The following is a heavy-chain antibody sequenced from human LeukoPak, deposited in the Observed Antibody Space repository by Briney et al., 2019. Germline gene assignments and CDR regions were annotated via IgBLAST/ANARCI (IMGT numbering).Heavy chain of an antibody. CDR1: GFNFSSYE. Sequence: GGSLRLSCAASGFNFSSYEMNWVRQAPGKGLEWVSYIITIGTTIYYADSVMGRFTISRDNAKNSLYLQMNSLKAEDTAVYYCAGHRWFGEFWSWGQGTLVTVSS. CDR3: AGHRWFGEFWS. V-gene: IGHV3-48*03. J-gene: IGHJ4*02. D-gene: IGHD3-10*01. CDR2: IITIGTTI.